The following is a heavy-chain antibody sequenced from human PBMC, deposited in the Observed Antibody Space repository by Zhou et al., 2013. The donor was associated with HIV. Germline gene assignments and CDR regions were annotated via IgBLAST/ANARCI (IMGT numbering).Heavy chain of an antibody. CDR3: ARGAFSLGVAPGHLTV. Sequence: QVQLVQSGAEVKKPGSSVKVSCKASGGTFSSYAISWVRQAPGQGLEWMGGIIPIFGTANYAQKFQGRVTITTDESTSTAYMELSSLRSEDTAVYYCARGAFSLGVAPGHLTVWGQGTLVTVSS. CDR2: IIPIFGTA. D-gene: IGHD2-21*01. J-gene: IGHJ4*02. V-gene: IGHV1-69*05. CDR1: GGTFSSYA.